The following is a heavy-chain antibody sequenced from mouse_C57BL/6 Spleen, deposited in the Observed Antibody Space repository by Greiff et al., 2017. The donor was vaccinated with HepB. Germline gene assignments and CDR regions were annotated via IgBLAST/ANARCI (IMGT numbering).Heavy chain of an antibody. Sequence: VQLQQSGPELVKPGASVKISCKASGYTFTDYYMNWVKQSHGKSLEWIGDINPNNGGTSYNQKFKGKATLTVDKSSSTAYMELRSLTSEDSAVYYCARGTTVAPFAYWGQGTLVTVSA. J-gene: IGHJ3*01. CDR2: INPNNGGT. D-gene: IGHD1-1*01. CDR1: GYTFTDYY. CDR3: ARGTTVAPFAY. V-gene: IGHV1-26*01.